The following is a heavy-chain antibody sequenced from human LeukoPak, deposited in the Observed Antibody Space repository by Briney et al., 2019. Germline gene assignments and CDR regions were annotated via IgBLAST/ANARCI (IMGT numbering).Heavy chain of an antibody. CDR1: GYTFTSYD. J-gene: IGHJ6*03. V-gene: IGHV1-8*01. D-gene: IGHD3/OR15-3a*01. Sequence: ASVKVSCKASGYTFTSYDINWVRHDTGQGLEWMGWMNPNSGNTGYAQKFQGRVTMTKNTSITTAYMELSSLRSEDTPVYYCARALSWTTDSYYYMDVWGKETTVTVSS. CDR2: MNPNSGNT. CDR3: ARALSWTTDSYYYMDV.